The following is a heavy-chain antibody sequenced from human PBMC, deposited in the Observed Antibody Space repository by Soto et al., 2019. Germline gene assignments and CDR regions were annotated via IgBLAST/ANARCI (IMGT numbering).Heavy chain of an antibody. CDR1: GFTFSSYW. Sequence: GGSLRLSCAASGFTFSSYWMNWVRQAPGKGLEWVANIKQDGSEKYYVDSVKGRFTISRDNAKNSLYLQMNSLRAEDTAVYYCARVPVAGTNWFDPWGQGTLVTVSS. V-gene: IGHV3-7*03. CDR3: ARVPVAGTNWFDP. J-gene: IGHJ5*02. CDR2: IKQDGSEK. D-gene: IGHD6-19*01.